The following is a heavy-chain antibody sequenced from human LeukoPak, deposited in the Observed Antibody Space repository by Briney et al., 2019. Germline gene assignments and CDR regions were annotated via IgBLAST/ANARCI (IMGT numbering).Heavy chain of an antibody. CDR1: GFTLSSYW. D-gene: IGHD3-10*01. CDR3: ARVRVGAYDFEY. CDR2: INPDGSTT. V-gene: IGHV3-74*01. Sequence: PGGSLRLSCAASGFTLSSYWMHWVRQVPGKGLVWVSRINPDGSTTTYADSVKGRFTISRDNAKNTLYLQMSSLRAEDTAVYYCARVRVGAYDFEYWGQGTLVTVSS. J-gene: IGHJ4*02.